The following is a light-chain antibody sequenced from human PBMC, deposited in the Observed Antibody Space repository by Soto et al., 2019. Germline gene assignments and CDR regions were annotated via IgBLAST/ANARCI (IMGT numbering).Light chain of an antibody. J-gene: IGKJ4*01. Sequence: DIQMTQSPSSLSASVGDGVTITCRASQSISSYLNWYQQKPGKAPKLLIYAASSLQSGVPSRFSGSGSGTDFTLTISSLQPEDVATYYCQQSYSTPLTLGGGTKVDIK. V-gene: IGKV1-39*01. CDR3: QQSYSTPLT. CDR1: QSISSY. CDR2: AAS.